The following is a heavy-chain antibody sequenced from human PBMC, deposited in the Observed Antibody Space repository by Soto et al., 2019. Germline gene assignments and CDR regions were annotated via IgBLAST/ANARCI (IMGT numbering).Heavy chain of an antibody. CDR2: ISSSSSTI. V-gene: IGHV3-48*02. D-gene: IGHD5-12*01. CDR3: ARDLRGDGYNYQNFDY. CDR1: GFTFSSYS. Sequence: GGSLRLSCAASGFTFSSYSMNWVRQAPGKGLEWVSYISSSSSTIYYADSVKGRFTISRDNAKNSLDLQMNSLRDEDTAVYYCARDLRGDGYNYQNFDYWGQGTLVTVSS. J-gene: IGHJ4*02.